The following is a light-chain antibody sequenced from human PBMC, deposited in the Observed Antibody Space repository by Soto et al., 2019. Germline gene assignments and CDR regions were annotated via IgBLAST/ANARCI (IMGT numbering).Light chain of an antibody. CDR2: LNSDGSH. Sequence: QLVLTQSPSASASLGASVKLTCTLSSGHSSYVIAWHQQQPEKGPRYLMKLNSDGSHTKGDGIPDRFSGSSSGAERYLTISRLQSEDEADYYCQTWGTGLRVFGGGTQLTVL. CDR3: QTWGTGLRV. CDR1: SGHSSYV. J-gene: IGLJ3*02. V-gene: IGLV4-69*01.